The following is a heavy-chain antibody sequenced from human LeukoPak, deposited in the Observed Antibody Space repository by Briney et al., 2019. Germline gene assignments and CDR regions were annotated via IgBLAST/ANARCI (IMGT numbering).Heavy chain of an antibody. CDR3: ARVSQTPAYYYTSGYYYHGY. CDR1: GFTFSAYD. CDR2: MNPTSGNT. Sequence: ASVKDSCKASGFTFSAYDIHWVRQAPGQGLEWMGWMNPTSGNTGFAQKFQGRVTMTRDTSINTAYMELSNLRSEDTAVYYCARVSQTPAYYYTSGYYYHGYWGQGTRVTVSS. D-gene: IGHD3-22*01. J-gene: IGHJ4*02. V-gene: IGHV1-8*01.